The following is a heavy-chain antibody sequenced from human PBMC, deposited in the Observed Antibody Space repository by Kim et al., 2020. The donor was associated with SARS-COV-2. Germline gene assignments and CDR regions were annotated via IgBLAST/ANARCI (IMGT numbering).Heavy chain of an antibody. Sequence: ASVKVSCKAFGYPFISYSINWVRQAPGQGFQWMGLINTNTGKPTYAQGFTGRFIFSLDTSLNTAHLQISDLKAEDTGLYYCAREGSELFFDYWGQGTLVTVSS. J-gene: IGHJ4*02. V-gene: IGHV7-4-1*02. CDR3: AREGSELFFDY. D-gene: IGHD1-7*01. CDR2: INTNTGKP. CDR1: GYPFISYS.